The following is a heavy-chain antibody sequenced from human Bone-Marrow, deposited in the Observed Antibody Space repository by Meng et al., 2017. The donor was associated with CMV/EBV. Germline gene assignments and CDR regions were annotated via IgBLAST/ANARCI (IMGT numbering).Heavy chain of an antibody. CDR1: GFTFSSYE. D-gene: IGHD3-9*01. Sequence: GESLKISCAASGFTFSSYEMNWVRQAPGKGLEWVANINPDGSEKYYLDSVKGRFTISRDNAKNSLYLQMNSLRAEDTALYHCARSREADYDILTGDYYYYGMDVWGQGTTVTVSS. CDR2: INPDGSEK. CDR3: ARSREADYDILTGDYYYYGMDV. J-gene: IGHJ6*02. V-gene: IGHV3-7*03.